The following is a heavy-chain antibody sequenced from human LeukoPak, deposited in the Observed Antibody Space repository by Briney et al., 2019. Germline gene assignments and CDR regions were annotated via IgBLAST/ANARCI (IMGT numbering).Heavy chain of an antibody. CDR3: AGELALMQYFES. J-gene: IGHJ4*02. CDR1: GGTFRTYG. Sequence: ASVKVSCKASGGTFRTYGISWVRQTPGQGLEWLGRIIPILDIPNYAQKFQGRVTISTDKSINTAFMELSSLASDDTAVYYCAGELALMQYFESWGQGTLVTVSS. V-gene: IGHV1-69*04. CDR2: IIPILDIP. D-gene: IGHD2-8*01.